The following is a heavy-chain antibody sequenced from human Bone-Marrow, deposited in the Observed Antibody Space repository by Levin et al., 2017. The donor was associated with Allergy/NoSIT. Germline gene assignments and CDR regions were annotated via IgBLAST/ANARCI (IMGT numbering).Heavy chain of an antibody. J-gene: IGHJ4*02. CDR3: ATEEWELQDFDY. D-gene: IGHD1-26*01. Sequence: AGGSLRLSCAASGFTFSNYWMSWVRQAPGKGLEWVANIKQDGSERYYVDSVKGRFTISRDNVKNSVYLQMNNLRAEDTAVYYCATEEWELQDFDYWGQGTLVTVSS. CDR2: IKQDGSER. CDR1: GFTFSNYW. V-gene: IGHV3-7*01.